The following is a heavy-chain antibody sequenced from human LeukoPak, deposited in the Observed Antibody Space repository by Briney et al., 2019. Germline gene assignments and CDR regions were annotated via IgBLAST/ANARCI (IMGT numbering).Heavy chain of an antibody. V-gene: IGHV4-30-2*01. Sequence: PSQTLSLTCAVSGGSVSSGGYSWSWIRQPPGKGLEWIGYIYHSGSTYYNPSLKSRVTISVDRSKNQFSLKLSSVTAADTAVYYCARVAHGDYYFDYWGQGTLVTVSS. CDR2: IYHSGST. CDR3: ARVAHGDYYFDY. D-gene: IGHD4-17*01. CDR1: GGSVSSGGYS. J-gene: IGHJ4*02.